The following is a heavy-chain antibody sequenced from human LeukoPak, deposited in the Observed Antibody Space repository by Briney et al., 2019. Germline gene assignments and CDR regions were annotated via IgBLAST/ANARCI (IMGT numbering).Heavy chain of an antibody. J-gene: IGHJ1*01. V-gene: IGHV4-59*12. CDR2: IHYSGST. CDR1: GGSISSYY. Sequence: SETLSLTCTVSGGSISSYYWSWIRQPPGKGLEWIGYIHYSGSTNFNPSLKSRVTISVDTSKNQFSLKLSSVTAADTAVYYCARVRKTYYYDSSGYLFQHWGQGTLVTVSS. D-gene: IGHD3-22*01. CDR3: ARVRKTYYYDSSGYLFQH.